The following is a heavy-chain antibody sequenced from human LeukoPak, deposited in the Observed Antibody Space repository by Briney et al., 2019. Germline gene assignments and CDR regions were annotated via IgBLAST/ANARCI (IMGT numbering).Heavy chain of an antibody. CDR1: GFTFSSYS. Sequence: GGSLRLSCAASGFTFSSYSMNWVRQAPGKGLEWVSSISSSSSYIYYADSVKGRFTISRDNAKNSLYLQMNSLRAEDTAVYYCAGSNSGYGPRFDPWGQGTLVTVSS. CDR2: ISSSSSYI. J-gene: IGHJ5*02. D-gene: IGHD5-12*01. CDR3: AGSNSGYGPRFDP. V-gene: IGHV3-21*01.